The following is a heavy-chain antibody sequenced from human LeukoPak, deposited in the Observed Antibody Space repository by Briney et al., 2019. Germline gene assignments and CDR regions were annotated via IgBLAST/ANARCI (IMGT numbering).Heavy chain of an antibody. CDR1: GFTFSSYS. J-gene: IGHJ3*02. CDR3: ARDPRGYSGYDSHAFDI. CDR2: ISSSSSYI. D-gene: IGHD5-12*01. Sequence: GGSLRLSCAASGFTFSSYSMNWVRQAPGKGLEWVSSISSSSSYIYYADSVKGRFTIPRDNAKSSLYLQMNSLRAENTAVYYCARDPRGYSGYDSHAFDIWGQGTMVTVSS. V-gene: IGHV3-21*01.